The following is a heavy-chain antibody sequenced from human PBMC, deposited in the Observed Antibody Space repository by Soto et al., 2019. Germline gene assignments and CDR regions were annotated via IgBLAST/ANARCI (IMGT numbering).Heavy chain of an antibody. D-gene: IGHD3-3*01. J-gene: IGHJ4*02. CDR2: IYYSGST. CDR1: GGSISSGGYY. V-gene: IGHV4-31*03. Sequence: SETLSLTCTVSGGSISSGGYYWSWIRQHPGKGLEWIGYIYYSGSTYYNPSLKSRVTISVDTSKNQFSLKLSSVTAADTAVYYCARADARITIFGVVTNFDYWAQGTLVTVSS. CDR3: ARADARITIFGVVTNFDY.